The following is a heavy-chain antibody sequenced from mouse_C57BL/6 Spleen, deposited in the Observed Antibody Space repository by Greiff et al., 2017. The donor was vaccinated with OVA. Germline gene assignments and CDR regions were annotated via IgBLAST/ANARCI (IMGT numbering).Heavy chain of an antibody. Sequence: VQLQQSGAELVKPGASVKISCKASGYAFSSYWMNWVKQRPGKGLEWIGQIYPGDGDTNYNGKFKGKATLTADKSSSTAYMQLSSLTSEDSAVDFCARRDSNYVGAWFAYWGQGTLVTVSA. D-gene: IGHD2-5*01. V-gene: IGHV1-80*01. CDR3: ARRDSNYVGAWFAY. CDR2: IYPGDGDT. CDR1: GYAFSSYW. J-gene: IGHJ3*01.